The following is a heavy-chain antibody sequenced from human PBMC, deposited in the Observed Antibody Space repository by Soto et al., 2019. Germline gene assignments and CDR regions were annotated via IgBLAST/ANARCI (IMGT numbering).Heavy chain of an antibody. D-gene: IGHD2-2*01. CDR1: GGSISSVSYY. CDR2: IYYSGSA. Sequence: QLQLQESGPGLVKPSETLSLTCSVSGGSISSVSYYWGWIRRPPGKGLEWIGSIYYSGSAYYSPSLKSRVTMSVDTSKNQLSLELRSVTAADTAVYYCARLHCNSPNCVPLDPWGQGTLVTVSS. CDR3: ARLHCNSPNCVPLDP. J-gene: IGHJ5*02. V-gene: IGHV4-39*01.